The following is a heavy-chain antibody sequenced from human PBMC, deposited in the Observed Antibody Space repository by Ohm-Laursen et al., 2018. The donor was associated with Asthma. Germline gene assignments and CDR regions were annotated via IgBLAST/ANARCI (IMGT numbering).Heavy chain of an antibody. Sequence: SLRLSCAASGFTFSSYSMNWVRQAPGKGLEWVSSISSSSSYIYYADSVKGRFTISRDNSKNTLYLQMNSLRAEDTAVYYCAKVQDPAITIFAENYGMDVWGQGTTVTVSS. CDR1: GFTFSSYS. CDR2: ISSSSSYI. J-gene: IGHJ6*02. V-gene: IGHV3-21*01. CDR3: AKVQDPAITIFAENYGMDV. D-gene: IGHD3-9*01.